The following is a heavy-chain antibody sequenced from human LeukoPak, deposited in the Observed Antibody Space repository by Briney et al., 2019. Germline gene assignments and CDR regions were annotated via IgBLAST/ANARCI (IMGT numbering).Heavy chain of an antibody. V-gene: IGHV3-21*01. D-gene: IGHD5-12*01. Sequence: GGSLRLSCAASGFTFSSYSMNWVRQAPGKGLEWVSSISSSSSYIYYADSVKGRFTISRYNAKNSLYLQMNSLRAEDTAVYYCARGSGYYWFDPWGQGTLVTVSS. CDR3: ARGSGYYWFDP. CDR1: GFTFSSYS. CDR2: ISSSSSYI. J-gene: IGHJ5*02.